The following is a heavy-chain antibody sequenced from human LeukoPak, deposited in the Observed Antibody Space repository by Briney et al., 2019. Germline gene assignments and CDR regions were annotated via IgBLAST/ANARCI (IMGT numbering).Heavy chain of an antibody. J-gene: IGHJ4*02. Sequence: SETLSLTCTVSGGSISSYYWSWIRQPPGKGLEWIGYIYYSGSTNYNPSLKSRVTISVDTSKNQFPLKLSSVTAADTAVYYCARGSGIHGYLIGVLDYWGQGTLVTVSS. V-gene: IGHV4-59*01. CDR3: ARGSGIHGYLIGVLDY. D-gene: IGHD5-24*01. CDR1: GGSISSYY. CDR2: IYYSGST.